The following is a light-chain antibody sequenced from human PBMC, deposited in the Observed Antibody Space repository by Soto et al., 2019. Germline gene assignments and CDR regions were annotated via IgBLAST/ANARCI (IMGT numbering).Light chain of an antibody. Sequence: AIQLTQYPSALSASVGDRVNITCRASQGISSALAWYQQKPGKAPKLLSYDSSSLESGVPSRFSGSGSGTDFTLTISSLQPEDFATYYCQQFNSYPITFGQGTRLEIK. J-gene: IGKJ5*01. V-gene: IGKV1-13*02. CDR2: DSS. CDR3: QQFNSYPIT. CDR1: QGISSA.